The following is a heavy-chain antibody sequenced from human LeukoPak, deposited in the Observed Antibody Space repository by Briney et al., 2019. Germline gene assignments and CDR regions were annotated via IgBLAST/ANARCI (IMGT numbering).Heavy chain of an antibody. V-gene: IGHV4-61*02. J-gene: IGHJ6*02. D-gene: IGHD3-3*01. Sequence: SQTPSLTCTVSGGSISSGSYYWSWIRQPAGKGLEWIGRIYTSGSTNYNPSLKSRVTISVDTSKNQFSLKLSSVTAADTAVYYCARGWRQTIFAYGMDVWGQGTTVTVSS. CDR2: IYTSGST. CDR3: ARGWRQTIFAYGMDV. CDR1: GGSISSGSYY.